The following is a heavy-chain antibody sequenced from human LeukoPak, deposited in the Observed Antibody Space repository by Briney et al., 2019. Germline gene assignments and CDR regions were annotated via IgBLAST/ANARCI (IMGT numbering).Heavy chain of an antibody. Sequence: SGTLSLTCAVSGGSISSSNWWSWVRQPPGKGLEWIGEIYHSGSTNYNPSLQSRLTMSIDTSKNQFSLKLSFVTAADTAVYYCARDSGTTGEVKFDPWGQGTLVTVSS. CDR2: IYHSGST. J-gene: IGHJ5*02. V-gene: IGHV4-4*02. CDR1: GGSISSSNW. CDR3: ARDSGTTGEVKFDP. D-gene: IGHD4-17*01.